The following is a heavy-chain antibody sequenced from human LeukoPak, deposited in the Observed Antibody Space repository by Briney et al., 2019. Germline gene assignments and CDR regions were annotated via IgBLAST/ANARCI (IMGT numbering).Heavy chain of an antibody. CDR2: ISWSSGSI. CDR3: AKDLERGYSYGYGFFVNDFDY. D-gene: IGHD5-18*01. CDR1: GFTFDDCA. J-gene: IGHJ4*02. V-gene: IGHV3-9*01. Sequence: GGSLRLSCAASGFTFDDCAMHWVRQAPGKGLEWVSGISWSSGSIAYADSVKGRFTISRDNAKNPLYLQMNSLRAEDTALYYCAKDLERGYSYGYGFFVNDFDYWGQGTLVTVSS.